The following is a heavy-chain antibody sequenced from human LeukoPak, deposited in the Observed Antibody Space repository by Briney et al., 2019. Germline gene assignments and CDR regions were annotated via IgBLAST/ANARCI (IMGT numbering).Heavy chain of an antibody. J-gene: IGHJ1*01. CDR1: GGSISSYY. D-gene: IGHD3-22*01. Sequence: PSETLSLTCAVFGGSISSYYWSWIRQPAGKGLEWIGHIHTSGSTNSNPSLKSRVTMSVDTSKNQFSLKLSSVTAADTALYYCARDPGGYYYDNIGYTHAEYFQHSGQGILVTVSS. V-gene: IGHV4-4*07. CDR3: ARDPGGYYYDNIGYTHAEYFQH. CDR2: IHTSGST.